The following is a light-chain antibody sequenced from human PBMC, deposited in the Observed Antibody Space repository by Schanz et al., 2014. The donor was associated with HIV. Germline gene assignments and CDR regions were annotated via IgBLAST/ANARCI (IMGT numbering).Light chain of an antibody. Sequence: QSVLTQPPSVSGTPGQRVTILCSGSSSNIGINTVNWYQHLPGMGPKLLIYATYNRPSGVPDRFSGSGSGTSASLAISGLRSEDEADYYCAGWDDSLKVWVFGGGTKLTVL. CDR1: SSNIGINT. V-gene: IGLV1-44*01. J-gene: IGLJ3*02. CDR3: AGWDDSLKVWV. CDR2: ATY.